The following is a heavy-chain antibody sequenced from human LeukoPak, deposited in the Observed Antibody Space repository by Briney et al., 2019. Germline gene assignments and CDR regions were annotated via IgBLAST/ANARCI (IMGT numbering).Heavy chain of an antibody. J-gene: IGHJ5*02. CDR2: TSAYNGNT. D-gene: IGHD2-15*01. Sequence: GASVKVSCKASGYTFTSYGISWVRQAPGQGLEWMEWTSAYNGNTNYAQKLQGRVTMTTGTSTSTAYMELRSLRSDDTAVYYCARGSEDNWFDPWGQGTLVTVSS. CDR3: ARGSEDNWFDP. CDR1: GYTFTSYG. V-gene: IGHV1-18*04.